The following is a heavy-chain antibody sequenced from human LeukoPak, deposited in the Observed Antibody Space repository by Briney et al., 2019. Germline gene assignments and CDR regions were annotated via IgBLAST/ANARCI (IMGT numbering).Heavy chain of an antibody. CDR3: SLHYYDSSGPDY. CDR2: IWYDGSNK. CDR1: GFTFSSYS. Sequence: GGSLRLSCAASGFTFSSYSMHWVRQAPGKGLEWVAVIWYDGSNKYYADSVKGRFTISRDNSKNTLYLQMNSLRAEDTAVYYCSLHYYDSSGPDYWGQGTLVTVSS. V-gene: IGHV3-33*01. D-gene: IGHD3-22*01. J-gene: IGHJ4*02.